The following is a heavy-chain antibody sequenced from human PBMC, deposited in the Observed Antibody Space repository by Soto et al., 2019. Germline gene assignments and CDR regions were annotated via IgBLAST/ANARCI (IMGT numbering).Heavy chain of an antibody. CDR3: ARGGTGYWYFDL. CDR1: GGSISSGGYY. Sequence: PSETLSLTCTVSGGSISSGGYYWSWIRQHPGKGLEWIGYIYYSGSTNYNPSLKSRLTISVDTSKNQFSLKLSSVTAADTAVYYCARGGTGYWYFDLWGRGTLVTVSS. D-gene: IGHD1-1*01. V-gene: IGHV4-61*08. J-gene: IGHJ2*01. CDR2: IYYSGST.